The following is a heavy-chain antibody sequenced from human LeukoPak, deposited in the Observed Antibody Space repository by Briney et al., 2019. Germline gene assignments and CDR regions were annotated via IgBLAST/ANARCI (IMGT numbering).Heavy chain of an antibody. J-gene: IGHJ4*02. D-gene: IGHD3-3*01. CDR1: GFTFTTYW. CDR2: IKQDGSEK. CDR3: ARGGFLATRYYFDY. V-gene: IGHV3-7*01. Sequence: GGSLRLPCAASGFTFTTYWMSWVRQAPGKGLEWVANIKQDGSEKYYVDSVKGRFTISRDNAKNSLYLQMNSLRAEDTAVYYCARGGFLATRYYFDYWGQGTLVTVSS.